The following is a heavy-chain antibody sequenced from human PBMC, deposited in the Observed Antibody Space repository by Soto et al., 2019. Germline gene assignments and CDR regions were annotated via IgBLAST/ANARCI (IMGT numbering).Heavy chain of an antibody. CDR3: AKVTYYRSSSDVAF. CDR1: GITFSSYA. D-gene: IGHD6-6*01. CDR2: ITNSGNNT. V-gene: IGHV3-23*01. Sequence: GGSLRLSCAASGITFSSYAMSWVRQAPGKGLEWVSGITNSGNNTYYADSVKGRFTISRDNSKNTLYLQMNSLRAEDTAVYFCAKVTYYRSSSDVAFWGQGTLVTVSS. J-gene: IGHJ4*02.